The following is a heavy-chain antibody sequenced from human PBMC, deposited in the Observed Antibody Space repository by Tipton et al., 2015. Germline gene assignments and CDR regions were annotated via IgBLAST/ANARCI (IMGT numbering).Heavy chain of an antibody. CDR2: IQYSGST. J-gene: IGHJ5*02. Sequence: LRLSCSVSSDSISKYYWSWIRQPPGKELEWIGYIQYSGSTNYNPSLKSRVTLSIDTSKNQFSLKLSSVTAADTAVYYCARVPYRGGVIDPWGQGTLVTVSS. D-gene: IGHD1-26*01. V-gene: IGHV4-59*01. CDR3: ARVPYRGGVIDP. CDR1: SDSISKYY.